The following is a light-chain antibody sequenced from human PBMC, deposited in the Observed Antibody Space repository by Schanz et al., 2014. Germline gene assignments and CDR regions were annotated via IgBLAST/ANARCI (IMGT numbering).Light chain of an antibody. CDR1: QSVSSGY. J-gene: IGKJ2*01. Sequence: EIVLTQSPGTLSLSPGERATLSCRASQSVSSGYLAWYQQKPGQAPRLLIYGASRRAAGIPDRFSGSGSETDFSLTISRVEPEDFAVFYCQLFRGSSYTFGHGTTLEIK. CDR3: QLFRGSSYT. CDR2: GAS. V-gene: IGKV3-20*01.